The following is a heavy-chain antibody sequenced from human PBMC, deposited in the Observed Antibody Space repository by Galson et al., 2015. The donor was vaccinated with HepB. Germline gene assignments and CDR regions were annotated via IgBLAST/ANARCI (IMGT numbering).Heavy chain of an antibody. D-gene: IGHD2-8*02. J-gene: IGHJ4*02. V-gene: IGHV1-2*06. CDR3: VSLHCTGGTCVDY. Sequence: SVKVSCKASGYSFTTYYMNWVRQAPGQGLEWMGRLNPDSGGTNYAQKFQGRLTTTRDMSISTAYMELSNLSSDDTAVYYCVSLHCTGGTCVDYWGQGTLVTVSS. CDR1: GYSFTTYY. CDR2: LNPDSGGT.